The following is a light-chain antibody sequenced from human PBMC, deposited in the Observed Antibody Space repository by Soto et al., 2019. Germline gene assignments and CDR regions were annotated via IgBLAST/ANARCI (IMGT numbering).Light chain of an antibody. J-gene: IGKJ4*01. V-gene: IGKV3-20*01. CDR2: DAS. CDR1: QSVGSSF. CDR3: QQYGRSPLT. Sequence: EIVLTQSPGTLSLSPGDRATLSCRASQSVGSSFLAWYQQKPRQAPRLLIYDASSRATGIPDRFSGSGSGTDFTLTISRLEPEDFAVYYCQQYGRSPLTFGGGTKVEIK.